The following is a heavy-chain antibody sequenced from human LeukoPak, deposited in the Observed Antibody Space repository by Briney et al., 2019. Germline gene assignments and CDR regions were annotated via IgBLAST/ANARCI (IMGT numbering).Heavy chain of an antibody. CDR3: ARGRNSWYIH. CDR1: GNTFTSYD. D-gene: IGHD6-13*01. J-gene: IGHJ4*02. Sequence: SVKVSCKASGNTFTSYDINWVRQATGQGLEWMGRIIPILGIANYAQKFQGRVTITADKSTSTAYMELSSLRSEDTAVYYCARGRNSWYIHWGQGTLVTVSS. CDR2: IIPILGIA. V-gene: IGHV1-69*04.